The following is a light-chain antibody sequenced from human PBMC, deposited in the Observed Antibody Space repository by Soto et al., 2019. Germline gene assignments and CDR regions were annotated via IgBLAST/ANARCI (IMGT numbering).Light chain of an antibody. V-gene: IGKV1-5*03. J-gene: IGKJ2*01. Sequence: DIQMTQSPSALSASVGDTVTITCRASQSVSGWLAWYQQKPGKAPKLLIYKASTLKSGVPSRFSGSGSGTDFTLTISRLEPEDFAVYYCQLYDSPSYTFGRGTKVDIK. CDR1: QSVSGW. CDR3: QLYDSPSYT. CDR2: KAS.